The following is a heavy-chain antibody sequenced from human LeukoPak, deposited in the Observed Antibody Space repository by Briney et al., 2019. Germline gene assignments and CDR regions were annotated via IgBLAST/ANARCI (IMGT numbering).Heavy chain of an antibody. CDR2: INHSGST. CDR3: ARGRYPGIAAAGHYGMDV. Sequence: SQTLSLTCAVSGGSISSGGYSWSWIRQPPGKGLEWIGYINHSGSTNYNPSLKSRVTISVDTSKSQFSLKLSSVTAADTAVYYCARGRYPGIAAAGHYGMDVWGKGTTVTVSS. D-gene: IGHD6-13*01. V-gene: IGHV4-30-2*01. J-gene: IGHJ6*04. CDR1: GGSISSGGYS.